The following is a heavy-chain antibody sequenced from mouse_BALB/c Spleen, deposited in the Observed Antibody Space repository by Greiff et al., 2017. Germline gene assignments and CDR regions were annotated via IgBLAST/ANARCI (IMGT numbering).Heavy chain of an antibody. V-gene: IGHV3-6*02. CDR1: GYSITSGYY. CDR3: ATNSLYYYAMDY. D-gene: IGHD3-1*01. CDR2: ISYDGSN. Sequence: EVKLEESGPDLVKPSQSLSLTCSVTGYSITSGYYWNWIRQFPGNKLEWMGYISYDGSNNYNPSLKNRISITRDTSKNQFFLKLNSVTTEDTATYYCATNSLYYYAMDYWGQGTSVTVSS. J-gene: IGHJ4*01.